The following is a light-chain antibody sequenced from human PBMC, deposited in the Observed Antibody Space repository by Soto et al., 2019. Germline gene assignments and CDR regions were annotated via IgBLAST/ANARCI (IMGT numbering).Light chain of an antibody. CDR3: QQYQNLWT. CDR1: QSVRSN. CDR2: GAS. J-gene: IGKJ1*01. V-gene: IGKV3-15*01. Sequence: EIVLTQSPATLSVSPGERATLSCRASQSVRSNLAWYQQKPGQGPRLLIFGASTRATNIPARFSGSGSGTEFTLTISCLQSEDFATYYCQQYQNLWTFGQGTKVDIK.